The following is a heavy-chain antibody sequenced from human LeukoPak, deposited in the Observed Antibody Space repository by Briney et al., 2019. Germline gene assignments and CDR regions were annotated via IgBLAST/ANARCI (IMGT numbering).Heavy chain of an antibody. CDR3: ARDDLWFGKD. Sequence: GGSLRLSCAASGSYWMHWVRQAPGKGLVWVSHINSDGSWTSYADSVKGRFTISKDNAKNSLYLQMNSLRAEDTALYYCARDDLWFGKDWGQGTLVTVSS. J-gene: IGHJ4*02. CDR1: GSYW. D-gene: IGHD3-10*01. CDR2: INSDGSWT. V-gene: IGHV3-74*01.